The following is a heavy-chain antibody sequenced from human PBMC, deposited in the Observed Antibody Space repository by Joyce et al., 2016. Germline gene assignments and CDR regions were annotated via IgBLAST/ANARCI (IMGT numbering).Heavy chain of an antibody. D-gene: IGHD4-17*01. V-gene: IGHV3-23*01. CDR3: AKGQTTESRLDY. Sequence: EVQLLESGGGLVQPGGSLRLSCAASGFTCSSYTMYWVRQAPGKGLEWGSGISISGDSTYYADSVKGRFTISRDTSKNTLYLQMNSLRAEDTAVYYCAKGQTTESRLDYWGQGTLVTVSS. CDR2: ISISGDST. J-gene: IGHJ4*02. CDR1: GFTCSSYT.